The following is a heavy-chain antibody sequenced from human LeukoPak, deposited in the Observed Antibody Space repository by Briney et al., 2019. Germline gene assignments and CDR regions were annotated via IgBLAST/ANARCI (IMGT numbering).Heavy chain of an antibody. CDR2: IYYSGST. V-gene: IGHV4-59*01. CDR3: ASVSGYNYGLGLDI. D-gene: IGHD5-12*01. CDR1: GGSISSYY. J-gene: IGHJ3*02. Sequence: PSETLSLTCTVSGGSISSYYWSWIRHPPGKGLEWIGYIYYSGSTNYNPSLKSRVTISVDTSKNQFSLKLSSVTAADTAVYYCASVSGYNYGLGLDIWGQGTMVTVSS.